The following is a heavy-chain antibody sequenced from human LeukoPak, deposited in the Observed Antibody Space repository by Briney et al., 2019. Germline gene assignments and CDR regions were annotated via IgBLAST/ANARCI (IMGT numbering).Heavy chain of an antibody. CDR3: ARGPRSSGWYGGRHWFDP. Sequence: SETLSLTCTVSGGSISSSSYYWGWIRQPPGKGLEWIGSIYYSGSTYYNPSLKSRVTISVDTSKNQFSLKLSSVTAADTAVYYCARGPRSSGWYGGRHWFDPWGQGTLVTVSS. D-gene: IGHD6-19*01. CDR2: IYYSGST. CDR1: GGSISSSSYY. V-gene: IGHV4-39*01. J-gene: IGHJ5*02.